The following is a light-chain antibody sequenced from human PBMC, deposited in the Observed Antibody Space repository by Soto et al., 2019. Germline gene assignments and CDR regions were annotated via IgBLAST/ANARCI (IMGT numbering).Light chain of an antibody. J-gene: IGKJ1*01. CDR2: RSS. V-gene: IGKV3D-20*02. Sequence: EVVLTQSPGTLSLSPGERATLSCRASETISSSHLAWYQQTPGQAPRLLLYRSSTRATGIPARFSGSGSGTDFTLTTSSLEPEDFAVYYCQQRSNWTFGQGTKVDIK. CDR1: ETISSSH. CDR3: QQRSNWT.